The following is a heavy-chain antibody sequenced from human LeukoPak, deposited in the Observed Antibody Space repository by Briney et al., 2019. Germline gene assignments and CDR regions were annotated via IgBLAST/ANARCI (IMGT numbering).Heavy chain of an antibody. CDR1: GYTFTGYY. CDR2: INPNSGGT. V-gene: IGHV1-2*02. CDR3: ARGAQVLRYFDWLLSH. D-gene: IGHD3-9*01. J-gene: IGHJ4*02. Sequence: ASVKVSCKASGYTFTGYYMHWVRQAPGQGLEWMGWINPNSGGTNHAQKFQGRVTMTRDTSISTAYMELSRLRPDDTAVYYCARGAQVLRYFDWLLSHWGQGTLVTVSS.